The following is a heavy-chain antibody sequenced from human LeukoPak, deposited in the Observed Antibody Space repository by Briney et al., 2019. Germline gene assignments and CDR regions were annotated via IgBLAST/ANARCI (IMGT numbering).Heavy chain of an antibody. CDR3: ARAVLRYFDWHFDY. V-gene: IGHV1-8*01. Sequence: GSVKVSCKASGYTFTSYDINWVRQATGQGLEWMGCMNPNSGNTGYAHKFQGRVTITRNNSISTPYMKLSSLRSEDTAVYYCARAVLRYFDWHFDYWGQGTLVTVSS. J-gene: IGHJ4*02. CDR1: GYTFTSYD. CDR2: MNPNSGNT. D-gene: IGHD3-9*01.